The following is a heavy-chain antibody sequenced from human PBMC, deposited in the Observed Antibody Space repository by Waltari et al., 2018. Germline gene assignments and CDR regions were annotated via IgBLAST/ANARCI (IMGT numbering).Heavy chain of an antibody. Sequence: VRKPPGKGLEWIGEIYHTVNTNYKPSLKRRVTISLDKSKNQFSLKLTSVTAADTAVYFCARGRGSNINTVRGVFDIWGQGTTVIVSS. CDR2: IYHTVNT. CDR3: ARGRGSNINTVRGVFDI. D-gene: IGHD3-10*01. V-gene: IGHV4-4*01. J-gene: IGHJ3*02.